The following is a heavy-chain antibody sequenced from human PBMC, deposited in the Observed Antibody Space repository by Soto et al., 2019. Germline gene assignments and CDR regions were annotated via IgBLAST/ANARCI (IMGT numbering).Heavy chain of an antibody. CDR1: GDSISSYY. CDR3: ARQSCRGGSCYLDY. Sequence: QVQLQESGPGLVKPSETLSLTCTVSGDSISSYYWSWIRQPPGKGLEWIGNIYHSGSTNYSPSLKSRVTISVDTSKNQFSLKLTSVTAADTAVYSCARQSCRGGSCYLDYWGQGTLVTVSS. CDR2: IYHSGST. V-gene: IGHV4-59*08. D-gene: IGHD2-15*01. J-gene: IGHJ4*02.